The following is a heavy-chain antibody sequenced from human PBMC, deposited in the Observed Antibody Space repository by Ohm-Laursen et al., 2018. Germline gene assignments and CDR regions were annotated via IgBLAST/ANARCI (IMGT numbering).Heavy chain of an antibody. CDR1: GFTFSSYA. CDR3: ARVSRGTLQSP. CDR2: ITNTGGST. V-gene: IGHV3-23*01. D-gene: IGHD5-24*01. Sequence: SLRLSCAASGFTFSSYAMSWVRQAPGKGLEWVSSITNTGGSTYYRDSVKGRFTISRDNSKNTLYLQLNSLRAEDTAVYYCARVSRGTLQSPWGQGTLVTVSS. J-gene: IGHJ5*02.